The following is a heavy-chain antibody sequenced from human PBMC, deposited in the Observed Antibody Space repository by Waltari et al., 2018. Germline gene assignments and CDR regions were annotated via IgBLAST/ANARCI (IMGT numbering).Heavy chain of an antibody. Sequence: QVQLVESGGGVVQPGRSLRLSCAASGFTFRSYAMHWVRQAPGKGLEWVAVIAYDGSNKYYADSVKGRFTISRDNSKNTLYLQMNSLRAEDTAVYYCARSRVDIVATMCYWGQGTLVTVSS. V-gene: IGHV3-30-3*01. CDR3: ARSRVDIVATMCY. D-gene: IGHD5-12*01. CDR1: GFTFRSYA. CDR2: IAYDGSNK. J-gene: IGHJ4*02.